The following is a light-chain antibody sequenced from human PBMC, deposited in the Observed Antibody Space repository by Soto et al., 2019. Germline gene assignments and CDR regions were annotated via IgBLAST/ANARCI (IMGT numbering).Light chain of an antibody. CDR2: AAS. CDR1: QSIASF. Sequence: DIHMTQSPSSLSASVGDRVSITCRASQSIASFLNWYQQKAGQAPKLLIYAASSLQRGVPSRFSGGGSDTDFTLTISSLQAEDFATYYCQQSYTSLLTFGGGTKVDI. V-gene: IGKV1-39*01. CDR3: QQSYTSLLT. J-gene: IGKJ4*01.